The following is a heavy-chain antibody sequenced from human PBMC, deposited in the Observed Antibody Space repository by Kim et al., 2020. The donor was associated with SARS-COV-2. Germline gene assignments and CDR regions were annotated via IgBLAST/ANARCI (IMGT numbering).Heavy chain of an antibody. J-gene: IGHJ4*02. D-gene: IGHD3-10*01. CDR1: GGSISSSSYY. Sequence: SETLSLTCTVSGGSISSSSYYWGWIRQPPGKGLEWIGSIYYSGSTYYNPSLKSRVTISVDTSKNQFSLKLSSVTAADTAVYYCAVGEFFDYWGQGTLVTVSS. CDR3: AVGEFFDY. V-gene: IGHV4-39*01. CDR2: IYYSGST.